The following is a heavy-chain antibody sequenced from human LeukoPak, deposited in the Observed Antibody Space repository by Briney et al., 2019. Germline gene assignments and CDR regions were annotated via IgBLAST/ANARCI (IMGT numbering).Heavy chain of an antibody. Sequence: GGSLRLSCVASGFSFSRFGVNWVRQAPGKALEWISHISSTSGDVYYADSVKGRFTISRDNAKNSLYLQMNSLRVEDTAIYYCAQKGGTDHWGQGTLVTVSS. CDR1: GFSFSRFG. CDR3: AQKGGTDH. V-gene: IGHV3-48*01. CDR2: ISSTSGDV. D-gene: IGHD2-15*01. J-gene: IGHJ4*02.